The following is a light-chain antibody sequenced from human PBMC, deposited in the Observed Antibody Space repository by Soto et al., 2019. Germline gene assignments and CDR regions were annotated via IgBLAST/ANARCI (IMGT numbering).Light chain of an antibody. Sequence: EIVLTQSPGTLSLSPGERATLSCRTSQSISSTYLAWYQQKPGQAPRLLIYGTYSRATGIPDRFSGSVSGRDFTLTISRREPEDFAVYYCQQYGTSPPVYTFGQGTKLEIK. CDR3: QQYGTSPPVYT. CDR1: QSISSTY. J-gene: IGKJ2*01. V-gene: IGKV3-20*01. CDR2: GTY.